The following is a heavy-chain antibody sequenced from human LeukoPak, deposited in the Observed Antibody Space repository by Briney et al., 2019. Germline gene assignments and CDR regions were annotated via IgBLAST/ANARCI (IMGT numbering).Heavy chain of an antibody. CDR3: ARAIAAADTYYYYYMDV. CDR1: GDSISSYY. CDR2: IYTSGNI. V-gene: IGHV4-4*07. D-gene: IGHD6-13*01. Sequence: SETLSLTCTVSGDSISSYYWTWIRQPPGKGLEWIGRIYTSGNINYNPSLKSRVTMSVDTSKNQFSLKLSSVTAADTAVYYCARAIAAADTYYYYYMDVWGKGTTVTVSS. J-gene: IGHJ6*03.